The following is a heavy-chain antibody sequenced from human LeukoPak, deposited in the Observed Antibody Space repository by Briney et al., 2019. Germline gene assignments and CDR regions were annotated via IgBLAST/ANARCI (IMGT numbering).Heavy chain of an antibody. Sequence: GGSLRLSCAASGFTFSSYGMHWVRQAPGKGLEWVAVISYDGSNKYYADFVKGRFTISRDNSKNTLYLQMNSLRAEDTAVYYCAKVHGSSSWYFDYWGQGTLVTASS. V-gene: IGHV3-30*18. CDR2: ISYDGSNK. J-gene: IGHJ4*02. D-gene: IGHD6-13*01. CDR3: AKVHGSSSWYFDY. CDR1: GFTFSSYG.